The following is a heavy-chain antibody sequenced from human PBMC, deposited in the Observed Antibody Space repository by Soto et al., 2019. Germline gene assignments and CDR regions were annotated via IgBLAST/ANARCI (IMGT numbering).Heavy chain of an antibody. CDR1: GFTFSSYA. D-gene: IGHD3-9*01. J-gene: IGHJ6*02. CDR3: AKDYDILTVAYYYYGMDV. V-gene: IGHV3-30*04. Sequence: GGSLRLSCAASGFTFSSYAMHWVRQAPGKGLEWVAVISYDGSNKYYADSVKGRFTISRDNSKNTLYLQMSSLRAEDTAVYYCAKDYDILTVAYYYYGMDVWGQGTTVTVSS. CDR2: ISYDGSNK.